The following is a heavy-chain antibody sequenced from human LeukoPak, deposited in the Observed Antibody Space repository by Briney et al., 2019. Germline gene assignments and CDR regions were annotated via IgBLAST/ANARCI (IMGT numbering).Heavy chain of an antibody. CDR2: INWNGDIT. J-gene: IGHJ4*02. CDR1: GFIFDDFG. V-gene: IGHV3-20*04. CDR3: TRDETGIDY. Sequence: GGSLRLSCAASGFIFDDFGMTWVRQAPGKGLEWVSSINWNGDITPYADSVKGRFTISRDNAKNALYLQMNGLRPEDTALYFCTRDETGIDYWGQGTLVTVSS. D-gene: IGHD1-1*01.